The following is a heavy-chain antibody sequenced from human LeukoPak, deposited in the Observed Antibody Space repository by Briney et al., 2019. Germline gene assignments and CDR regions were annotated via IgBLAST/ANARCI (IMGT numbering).Heavy chain of an antibody. J-gene: IGHJ4*02. CDR1: GGSISSYY. Sequence: SETLSLTCTVSGGSISSYYWSWIRQPPGKGLEWIGYIYYSGSTNYNPSLKSRVTISVDTSKNQFSLKLSSVTAADTAVYYCARVGKDSSGSDYWGQGTLVTVSS. D-gene: IGHD3-22*01. CDR2: IYYSGST. CDR3: ARVGKDSSGSDY. V-gene: IGHV4-59*01.